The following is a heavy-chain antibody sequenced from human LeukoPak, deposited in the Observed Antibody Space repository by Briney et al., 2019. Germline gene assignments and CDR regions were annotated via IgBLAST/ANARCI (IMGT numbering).Heavy chain of an antibody. CDR2: INPYSGDT. CDR1: GYTFTGYH. CDR3: ARDSTPYCSSTSCYSVDP. Sequence: ASVKVSCKASGYTFTGYHIHWVRQAPGQGLEWMGRINPYSGDTNFAQKFQGRVTMTRDTSITTAYMDLSSLTPDDTAVYFCARDSTPYCSSTSCYSVDPWGQGTLVTVSS. J-gene: IGHJ5*02. V-gene: IGHV1-2*06. D-gene: IGHD2-2*01.